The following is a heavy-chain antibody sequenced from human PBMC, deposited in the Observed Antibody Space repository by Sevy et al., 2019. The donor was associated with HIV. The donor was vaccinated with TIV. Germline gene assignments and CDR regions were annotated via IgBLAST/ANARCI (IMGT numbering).Heavy chain of an antibody. CDR1: GGSISSGSYY. CDR3: AREWPGAVAALHFDY. Sequence: SETLSLTCPVSGGSISSGSYYWSWIRQPAGKGLEWIGRIYTSGSTNYNPSLKSRVTISVDTSKNQFSLKLSSVTAADTAVYYCAREWPGAVAALHFDYWGQGTLVTVSS. J-gene: IGHJ4*02. CDR2: IYTSGST. D-gene: IGHD6-19*01. V-gene: IGHV4-61*02.